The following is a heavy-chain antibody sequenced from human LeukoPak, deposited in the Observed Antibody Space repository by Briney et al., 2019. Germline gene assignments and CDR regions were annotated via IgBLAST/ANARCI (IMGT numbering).Heavy chain of an antibody. CDR3: ARHGRTNDAFDI. CDR1: GGSISSSTYY. CDR2: IYYSGST. V-gene: IGHV4-39*01. Sequence: PSETLSLTSTVSGGSISSSTYYWGWLRQPPGKGLEWIGSIYYSGSTYYNPSLKSRVTISVDTSKNQFSLKLSSVTAADTAVYYCARHGRTNDAFDIWGQGTMVTVSS. J-gene: IGHJ3*02. D-gene: IGHD3/OR15-3a*01.